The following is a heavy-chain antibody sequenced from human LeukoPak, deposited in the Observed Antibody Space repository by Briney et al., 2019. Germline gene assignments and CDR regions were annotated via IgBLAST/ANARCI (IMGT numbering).Heavy chain of an antibody. Sequence: SETLSLTCTVSGGSISSSSYYWGWIRQPPGKGLEWIGSIYYSGSTYYNPPLKSRATISVDTSKNQFSLKLSSVTAADTAVYYCASVAVAGSGSWGQGTLVTVSS. V-gene: IGHV4-39*01. D-gene: IGHD6-19*01. CDR1: GGSISSSSYY. CDR3: ASVAVAGSGS. CDR2: IYYSGST. J-gene: IGHJ5*02.